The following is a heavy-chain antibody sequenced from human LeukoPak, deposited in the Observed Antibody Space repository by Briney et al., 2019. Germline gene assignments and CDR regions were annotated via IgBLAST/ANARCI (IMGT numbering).Heavy chain of an antibody. V-gene: IGHV1-2*02. CDR3: ARQSYGSSYYFDY. CDR2: INPNTGTT. CDR1: GGTFSSYA. D-gene: IGHD6-6*01. Sequence: ASVKVSCKASGGTFSSYAISWVRQAPGQGLEWMGWINPNTGTTNYAQKFQGRVTLTRDTSISTAYMELSSLTSDDTAVYYCARQSYGSSYYFDYWGQGTLVTVSS. J-gene: IGHJ4*02.